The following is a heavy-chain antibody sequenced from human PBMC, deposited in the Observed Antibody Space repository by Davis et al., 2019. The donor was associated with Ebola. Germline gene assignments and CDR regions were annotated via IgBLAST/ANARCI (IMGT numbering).Heavy chain of an antibody. J-gene: IGHJ4*02. CDR2: IYYSGST. Sequence: SETLSLTCTVSGGSISSSSYYWGWIRQPPGKGLEWIGSIYYSGSTYYNPSLKSRVTIPVDTSKNQFSLKLSSVTAADTAVYYCARAQFPTTSDHWGQGTLVTVSS. V-gene: IGHV4-39*01. CDR3: ARAQFPTTSDH. CDR1: GGSISSSSYY. D-gene: IGHD1-1*01.